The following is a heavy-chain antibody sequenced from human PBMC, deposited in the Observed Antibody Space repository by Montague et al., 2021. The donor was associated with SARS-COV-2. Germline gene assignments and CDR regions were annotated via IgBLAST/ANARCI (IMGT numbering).Heavy chain of an antibody. D-gene: IGHD2-15*01. Sequence: SETLSLTCTVSGGSISSYYWSWIRQPPGKGLEWIGYIYYSGSTNYSPSLKSRVTISVDTSKNQFSLKLSSVTAADTAVYYCARLEAGDCSGGSCYSSWFDLWGQGTLVTVSS. CDR3: ARLEAGDCSGGSCYSSWFDL. V-gene: IGHV4-59*08. CDR1: GGSISSYY. J-gene: IGHJ5*02. CDR2: IYYSGST.